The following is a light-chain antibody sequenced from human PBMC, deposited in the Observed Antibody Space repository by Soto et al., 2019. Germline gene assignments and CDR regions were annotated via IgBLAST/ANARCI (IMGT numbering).Light chain of an antibody. CDR2: GAS. Sequence: DIQMTQSPSSLSASVGDRVIITCQASQDIINHLNWYQQKVGKAPKLLISGASSLEAGVPSRFSGSGSGTDFTLTITSLQPEDIANYYCQQYGQALSFGGGTEVEI. V-gene: IGKV1-33*01. CDR1: QDIINH. J-gene: IGKJ4*01. CDR3: QQYGQALS.